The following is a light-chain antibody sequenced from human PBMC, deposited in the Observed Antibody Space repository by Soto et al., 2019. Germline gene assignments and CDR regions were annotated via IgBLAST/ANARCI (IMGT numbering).Light chain of an antibody. V-gene: IGKV3-11*01. CDR2: DAS. Sequence: EIVLTQSPATLSLSPGERATLSCRASQSVNSYFAWYQQKPGQAPRLLIYDASKRATGIAARFSGSGSGTDYTLTISSLEREDFAIYYCQQRSDWPVTFGQGTKVEIK. CDR1: QSVNSY. CDR3: QQRSDWPVT. J-gene: IGKJ1*01.